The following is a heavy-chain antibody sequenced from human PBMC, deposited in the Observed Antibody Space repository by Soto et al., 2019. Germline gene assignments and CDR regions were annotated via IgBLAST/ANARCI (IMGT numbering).Heavy chain of an antibody. CDR1: GYTFANHW. D-gene: IGHD2-21*01. J-gene: IGHJ3*02. CDR2: IYPGDSDT. Sequence: PGESLKISCEGSGYTFANHWIGWVRQMPGKGLEWMGIIYPGDSDTTYSPSFQGQVTTSADKSISTAYLQWSSLRSSDTAMYYCARAFDSAILDAFDIWGQGTMVTVSS. CDR3: ARAFDSAILDAFDI. V-gene: IGHV5-51*01.